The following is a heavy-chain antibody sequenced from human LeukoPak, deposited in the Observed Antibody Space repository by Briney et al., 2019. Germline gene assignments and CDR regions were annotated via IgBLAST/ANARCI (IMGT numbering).Heavy chain of an antibody. CDR2: IRYDGSNK. V-gene: IGHV3-30*02. Sequence: GGSQRLSCAASGCPFSRYGKHWVRQAPGKGLEWVAFIRYDGSNKEYAHSVKGRFTMYRDNSKNTVYLLMNSLRAEDTAVYYFAKDHTLRAGDRDAFDIWGQGTMVTVSS. J-gene: IGHJ3*02. D-gene: IGHD2-21*01. CDR1: GCPFSRYG. CDR3: AKDHTLRAGDRDAFDI.